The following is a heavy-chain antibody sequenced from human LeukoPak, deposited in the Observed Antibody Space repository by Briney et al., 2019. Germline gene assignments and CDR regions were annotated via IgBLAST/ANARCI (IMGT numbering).Heavy chain of an antibody. CDR3: ARIGTDGAHDAFDI. CDR1: GGSISSSSYY. CDR2: IYYSGRT. J-gene: IGHJ3*02. Sequence: SETLSLTCTVSGGSISSSSYYWGWIRPPPGKGLEWIGSIYYSGRTYYNPSLKSRLTVSVDTSKNQFSLKLSSVTAADTAVYYCARIGTDGAHDAFDIWGQGTMVTVSS. D-gene: IGHD3-10*01. V-gene: IGHV4-39*07.